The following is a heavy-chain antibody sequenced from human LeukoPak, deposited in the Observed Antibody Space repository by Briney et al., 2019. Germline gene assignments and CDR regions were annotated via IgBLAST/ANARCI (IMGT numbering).Heavy chain of an antibody. CDR1: GGSISSYY. Sequence: SETLSLTCTVSGGSISSYYWSWIRQPPGKGLEWIGYIYYSGSTNYNPSLKSRVTISVDTSKNQFSLKLSSVTAADTAVYYCARGGDYEYFDYWGQGTLVTVSS. CDR2: IYYSGST. CDR3: ARGGDYEYFDY. V-gene: IGHV4-59*01. J-gene: IGHJ4*02. D-gene: IGHD4-17*01.